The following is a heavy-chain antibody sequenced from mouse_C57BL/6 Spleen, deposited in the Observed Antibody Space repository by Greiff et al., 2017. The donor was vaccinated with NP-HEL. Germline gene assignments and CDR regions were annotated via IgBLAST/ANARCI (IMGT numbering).Heavy chain of an antibody. D-gene: IGHD2-4*01. CDR2: ISDGGSYT. J-gene: IGHJ4*01. V-gene: IGHV5-4*01. Sequence: VQLQQSGGGLVKPGGSLKLSCAASGFTFSSYAMSWVRQTPEKRLEWVATISDGGSYTYYPDNVKGRFTISRDNAKNNLYLQMSHLKSEDTAMYYCAREGFFYDYDHYAMDYWGQGTSVTVSS. CDR1: GFTFSSYA. CDR3: AREGFFYDYDHYAMDY.